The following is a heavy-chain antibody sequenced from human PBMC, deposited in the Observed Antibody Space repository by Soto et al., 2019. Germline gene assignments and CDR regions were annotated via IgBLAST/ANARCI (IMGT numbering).Heavy chain of an antibody. CDR1: GCSISDYH. D-gene: IGHD1-26*01. CDR2: IHHSGSR. Sequence: PSETLSLTCTGSGCSISDYHWSWVRQPPGKGLEWIGFIHHSGSRSYNPSLKSRVTISIDTSKNQFSLRLTSVTAADTAVYFCARGVGARSSNFDYWGQGTLVTVSS. V-gene: IGHV4-59*01. CDR3: ARGVGARSSNFDY. J-gene: IGHJ4*02.